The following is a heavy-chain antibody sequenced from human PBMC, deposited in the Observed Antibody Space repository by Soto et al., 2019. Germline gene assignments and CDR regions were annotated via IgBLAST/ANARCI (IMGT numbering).Heavy chain of an antibody. V-gene: IGHV4-59*01. D-gene: IGHD3-3*01. CDR1: GGSISSYY. CDR2: IYYSGST. Sequence: SETLSLTCTVSGGSISSYYWSWIRQPPGKGLEWIGYIYYSGSTNYNPSLKSRVTISVDTSKNQFSLKLSSVTAADTAVYYCARVGVRPNYDFWSGYYPYFDYWGQGTLVTISS. J-gene: IGHJ4*02. CDR3: ARVGVRPNYDFWSGYYPYFDY.